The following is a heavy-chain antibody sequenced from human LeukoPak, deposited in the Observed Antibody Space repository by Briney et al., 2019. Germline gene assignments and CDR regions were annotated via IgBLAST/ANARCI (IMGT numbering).Heavy chain of an antibody. CDR1: GFTVSSYY. V-gene: IGHV3-66*01. J-gene: IGHJ3*02. CDR2: IYSGGST. Sequence: GGSLRLSCAASGFTVSSYYMSWVRQAPGKGLEWVSVIYSGGSTYYADSVKGRFTISRDNSKSTLYLQMNSLRAEDTAVYYCARDRGCGDCYPPANDAFDICGQGTMVTVSS. CDR3: ARDRGCGDCYPPANDAFDI. D-gene: IGHD2-21*02.